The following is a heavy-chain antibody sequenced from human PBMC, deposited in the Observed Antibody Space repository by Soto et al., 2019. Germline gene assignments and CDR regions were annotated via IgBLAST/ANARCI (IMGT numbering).Heavy chain of an antibody. CDR2: IFYSGST. CDR3: ARGPTRNYFDS. J-gene: IGHJ4*02. V-gene: IGHV4-59*01. CDR1: GGSITNYY. Sequence: SETLSLTCTVSGGSITNYYWSWIRQSPGKGLEWIAYIFYSGSTNYNPSLESRVTISLDTSKNQFSLKLTSVTAADTAVYYCARGPTRNYFDSWGQGTLVTSPQ.